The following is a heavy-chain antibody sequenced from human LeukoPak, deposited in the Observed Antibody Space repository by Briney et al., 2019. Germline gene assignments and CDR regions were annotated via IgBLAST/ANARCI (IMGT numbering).Heavy chain of an antibody. CDR3: ARDRADYVWGSYRAHDAFDI. CDR2: ISSSSSYI. D-gene: IGHD3-16*02. CDR1: GFTFSSYS. Sequence: GGSLRLSCAASGFTFSSYSMNWVRQAPGKGLEWVSSISSSSSYIYYADSVKGRFTISRDNAKNSLYLQMNSLRAEDTAVYYCARDRADYVWGSYRAHDAFDIWGQGTIVTVSS. J-gene: IGHJ3*02. V-gene: IGHV3-21*01.